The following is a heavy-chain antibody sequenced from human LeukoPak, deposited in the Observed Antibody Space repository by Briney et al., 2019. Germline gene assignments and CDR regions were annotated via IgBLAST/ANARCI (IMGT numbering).Heavy chain of an antibody. J-gene: IGHJ6*02. V-gene: IGHV3-23*01. D-gene: IGHD3-22*01. Sequence: GGSLRLSCAASGFTVSSNFMSWVRQAPGKGLEWVSAVSGSGGTTYYADSVKGRLTISRDNSKNKMYLQMNSLRAEDTALYYCAKAPYYYDSSGQTLYYYGMDVWGQGTLVTVSS. CDR2: VSGSGGTT. CDR1: GFTVSSNF. CDR3: AKAPYYYDSSGQTLYYYGMDV.